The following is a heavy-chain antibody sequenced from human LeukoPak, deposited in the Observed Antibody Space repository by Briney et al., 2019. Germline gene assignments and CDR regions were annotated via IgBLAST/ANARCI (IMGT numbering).Heavy chain of an antibody. CDR1: GGTFSSYA. V-gene: IGHV1-69*01. Sequence: SVKVSCKASGGTFSSYAISWVRQAPGQGLEWMGGIIPIFGTANYAQKFQGRVAITADESTSTAYMELSSLRSEDTAVYYCARDVAPAARVGYYYMDAWGKGTTVTVSS. CDR2: IIPIFGTA. J-gene: IGHJ6*03. CDR3: ARDVAPAARVGYYYMDA. D-gene: IGHD2-2*01.